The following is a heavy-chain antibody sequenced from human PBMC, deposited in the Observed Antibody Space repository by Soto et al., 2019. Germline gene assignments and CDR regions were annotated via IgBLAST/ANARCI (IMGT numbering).Heavy chain of an antibody. J-gene: IGHJ4*02. CDR1: GFTFSSYG. Sequence: GGSLRISCAASGFTFSSYGMHWVRQAPGKGLEWVAVISYDGSNKYYADSVKGRFTISRDNSKNTLYLQMNSLRAEDTAVYYCAKKDHNWNYADYWGQGTLVNVS. CDR3: AKKDHNWNYADY. D-gene: IGHD1-20*01. CDR2: ISYDGSNK. V-gene: IGHV3-30*18.